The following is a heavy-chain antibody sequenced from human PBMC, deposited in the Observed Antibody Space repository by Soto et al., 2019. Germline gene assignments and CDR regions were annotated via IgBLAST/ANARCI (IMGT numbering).Heavy chain of an antibody. J-gene: IGHJ4*02. V-gene: IGHV3-53*01. CDR2: LYNHGKT. D-gene: IGHD1-1*01. CDR3: ARLTEAERH. CDR1: GFIVSSSH. Sequence: EVQLVESGGGLTQPGGSLRLSCVVSGFIVSSSHMIWVRQAPGKGLEGVSILYNHGKTNYVDSVKGRFTSTRDNCNNTVYLQLNTLRVEDTAVYYCARLTEAERHWGQGAMVTVSS.